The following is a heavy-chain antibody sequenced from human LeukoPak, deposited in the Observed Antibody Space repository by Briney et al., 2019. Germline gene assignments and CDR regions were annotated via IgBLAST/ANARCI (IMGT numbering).Heavy chain of an antibody. J-gene: IGHJ6*03. D-gene: IGHD5-18*01. CDR2: INPNSGGT. V-gene: IGHV1-2*06. CDR3: ARDRIQLWEYYYYYYYMDV. Sequence: ASVKVSCKASGYTFTGYYMHWVRQAPGQGLEWMGRINPNSGGTNYAQKFQGRVTMTRDTSISTAYMELSRLRSDDTAVYYCARDRIQLWEYYYYYYYMDVWGKGTTVTLSS. CDR1: GYTFTGYY.